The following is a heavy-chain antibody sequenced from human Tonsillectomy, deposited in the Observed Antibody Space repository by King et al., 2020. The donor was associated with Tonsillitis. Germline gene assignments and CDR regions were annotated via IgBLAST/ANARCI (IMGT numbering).Heavy chain of an antibody. J-gene: IGHJ4*02. Sequence: VQLVESGGGVVQPGRSLRLSCAASGFTFSSSGMHWVRQAPGKGLEWVAVISYDGSNKYYADSLKGRFTISRDNSKNTLYLQMNSLRAEDTAVYYCAKRGLDYDYVWGSPYLDYWGQGVLVTVSS. CDR3: AKRGLDYDYVWGSPYLDY. V-gene: IGHV3-30*18. D-gene: IGHD3-16*01. CDR2: ISYDGSNK. CDR1: GFTFSSSG.